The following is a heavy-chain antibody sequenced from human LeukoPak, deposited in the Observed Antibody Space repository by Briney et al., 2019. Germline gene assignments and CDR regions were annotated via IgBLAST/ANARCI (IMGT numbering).Heavy chain of an antibody. D-gene: IGHD3-10*01. CDR3: AVRWFGEAS. CDR1: GGSFSGYY. J-gene: IGHJ4*02. CDR2: INHSGST. Sequence: SETLSLTCAVYGGSFSGYYWSWIRQPPGKGLEWIGEINHSGSTNYNPSLKSRVTIPVDTSKNQFSLKLSSVTAADTAEYYCAVRWFGEASWGQGTLVTVSS. V-gene: IGHV4-34*01.